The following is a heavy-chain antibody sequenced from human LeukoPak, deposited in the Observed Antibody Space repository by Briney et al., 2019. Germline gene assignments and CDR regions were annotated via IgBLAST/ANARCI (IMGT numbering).Heavy chain of an antibody. CDR2: IRYDGSNK. CDR1: GFTFSSYG. J-gene: IGHJ4*02. D-gene: IGHD1-26*01. Sequence: GGSLRLSCAASGFTFSSYGMHWARQAPGKGLEWVAFIRYDGSNKYYADSVKGRFTISRDNSKNTLYLQMNSLRAEDTAVYYCAKGRRAPLVGTTTKSWIDSWGQGTLVTVSS. V-gene: IGHV3-30*02. CDR3: AKGRRAPLVGTTTKSWIDS.